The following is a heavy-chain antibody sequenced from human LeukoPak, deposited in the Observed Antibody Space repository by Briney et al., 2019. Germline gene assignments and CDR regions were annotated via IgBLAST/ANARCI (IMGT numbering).Heavy chain of an antibody. D-gene: IGHD6-19*01. Sequence: GGSLRLSCAASGFTFSNYWMSWVRQAPGKGLEWVSAISSSGGSTYYADSVKGRFTISRDNSKNTLYLQINSLRAEDTAVYYCAKDHLPGIVVADRDYWGQGTLVTVSS. CDR2: ISSSGGST. CDR3: AKDHLPGIVVADRDY. V-gene: IGHV3-23*01. J-gene: IGHJ4*02. CDR1: GFTFSNYW.